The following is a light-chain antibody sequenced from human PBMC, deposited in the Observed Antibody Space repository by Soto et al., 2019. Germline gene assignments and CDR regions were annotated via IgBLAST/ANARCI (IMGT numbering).Light chain of an antibody. V-gene: IGKV3-11*01. CDR2: DAS. J-gene: IGKJ3*01. CDR3: QQYYYLPL. Sequence: EIVLTQSPATLSLSPGERATLSCRASQSVSSYLAWYQQKPGQAPRLLIYDASNRATGIPARFSGSGSGTDFTLTISSLEPEDFAVYYCQQYYYLPLFGPGTKVDIK. CDR1: QSVSSY.